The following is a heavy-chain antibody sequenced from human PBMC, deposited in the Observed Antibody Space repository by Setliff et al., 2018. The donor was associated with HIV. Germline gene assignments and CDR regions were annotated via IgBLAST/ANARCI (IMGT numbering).Heavy chain of an antibody. CDR3: ARELFGSGWYADS. Sequence: PSETLSLTCTVSGGSIRSDSYYWTWIRQPAGEGLEWIGRIYRSGSTNYNTPLESRVTMSVDTSKNQFSLKLSSVTAADTAVYYCARELFGSGWYADSWGQGTLVTVSS. CDR2: IYRSGST. D-gene: IGHD6-19*01. CDR1: GGSIRSDSYY. V-gene: IGHV4-61*02. J-gene: IGHJ4*02.